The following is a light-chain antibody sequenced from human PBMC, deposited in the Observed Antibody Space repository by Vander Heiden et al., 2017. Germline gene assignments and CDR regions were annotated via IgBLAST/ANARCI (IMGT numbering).Light chain of an antibody. CDR2: KAS. Sequence: DIQMTQSPSTLSASVGDRVTITCRASQSISSWLAWYQQKPGKAPKLLIYKASNLEIGVPSRFSGSGSGTEFTLTISSLQPDDFATYYCQQYNSHATFGHGTKVEIK. V-gene: IGKV1-5*03. CDR3: QQYNSHAT. J-gene: IGKJ1*01. CDR1: QSISSW.